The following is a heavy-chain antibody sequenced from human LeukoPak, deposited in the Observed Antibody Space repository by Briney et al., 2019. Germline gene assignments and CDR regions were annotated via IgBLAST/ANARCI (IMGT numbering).Heavy chain of an antibody. CDR1: GYTFTCYY. V-gene: IGHV1-2*06. D-gene: IGHD2-2*01. J-gene: IGHJ6*03. CDR3: ARDLGYQLLSGYYYMDV. CDR2: INPNSGGT. Sequence: GASVKVSCKASGYTFTCYYMHWVRQAPGQGLEWMGRINPNSGGTNYAQKFQGRVTMTRDTSISTAYMELSRLRSDDTAVYYCARDLGYQLLSGYYYMDVWGKGTTVTVSS.